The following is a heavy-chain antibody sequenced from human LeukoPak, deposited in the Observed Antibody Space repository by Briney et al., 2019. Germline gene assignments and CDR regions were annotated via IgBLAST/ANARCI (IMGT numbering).Heavy chain of an antibody. CDR3: ARGYDGGFDY. CDR2: IYYSGST. J-gene: IGHJ4*02. V-gene: IGHV4-59*01. Sequence: SETLSLTCTVSGGSISSYYWSWIRQPPGKGLEWIGYIYYSGSTNYNPSLKSRVTISVDTSKNQFSLKLSSVTAADTAVYYCARGYDGGFDYWGQGTLVTVSS. D-gene: IGHD3-3*01. CDR1: GGSISSYY.